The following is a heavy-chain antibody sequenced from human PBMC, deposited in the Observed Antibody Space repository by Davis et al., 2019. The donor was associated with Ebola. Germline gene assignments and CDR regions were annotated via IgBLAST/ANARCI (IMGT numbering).Heavy chain of an antibody. CDR2: LIPIFGSA. D-gene: IGHD5-12*01. CDR1: GGTFSNYV. Sequence: AASVKVSCKASGGTFSNYVINWVRQAPGQGLEWMGGLIPIFGSATYAHRFQDRVTITADESTSTAYMELSSLRSGDTAMYYCAREGERYGYERDYGMDVWGKGTTVTVSS. CDR3: AREGERYGYERDYGMDV. J-gene: IGHJ6*04. V-gene: IGHV1-69*13.